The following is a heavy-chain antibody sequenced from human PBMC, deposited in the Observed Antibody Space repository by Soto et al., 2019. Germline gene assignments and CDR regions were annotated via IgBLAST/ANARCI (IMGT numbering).Heavy chain of an antibody. D-gene: IGHD6-19*01. CDR3: VRDGSGNLYLNWFDP. CDR2: ISSHSSTL. V-gene: IGHV3-48*02. CDR1: GFTFSSYS. Sequence: LRLSCAASGFTFSSYSMNWVRQAPGKGLEWISYISSHSSTLYYADSVKGRFTISRDNAGNSLYLQMNSLRDEDTAVYYCVRDGSGNLYLNWFDPWGQGTLVTSPQ. J-gene: IGHJ5*02.